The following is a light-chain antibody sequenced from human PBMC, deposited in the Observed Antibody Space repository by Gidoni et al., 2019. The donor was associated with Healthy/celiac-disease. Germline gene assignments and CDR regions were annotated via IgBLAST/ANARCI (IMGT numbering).Light chain of an antibody. CDR1: QDISNY. V-gene: IGKV1-33*01. CDR3: QQYDNLPMYT. Sequence: DIQMTQFPSPLSASVGDRVTITCQASQDISNYLNWYQQKPGKAPKLLIYDASNLETGVPSRFSGSGSGTDFTFTISSLQPEDIATYYCQQYDNLPMYTFGQGTKLEIK. J-gene: IGKJ2*01. CDR2: DAS.